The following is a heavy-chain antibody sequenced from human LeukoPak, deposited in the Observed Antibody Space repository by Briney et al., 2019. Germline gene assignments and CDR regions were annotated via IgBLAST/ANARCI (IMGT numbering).Heavy chain of an antibody. D-gene: IGHD6-19*01. CDR2: IIPIFGTA. CDR3: ARNPLAVAGIGSYYYYGMDV. V-gene: IGHV1-69*13. CDR1: GGTFSSYA. J-gene: IGHJ6*02. Sequence: SVKVSCKASGGTFSSYAINWVRQAPGQGLEWMGGIIPIFGTANYAQKFQGRVTITADESTSTAYMELSSLRSEDTAVYYCARNPLAVAGIGSYYYYGMDVWGQGTTVTVSS.